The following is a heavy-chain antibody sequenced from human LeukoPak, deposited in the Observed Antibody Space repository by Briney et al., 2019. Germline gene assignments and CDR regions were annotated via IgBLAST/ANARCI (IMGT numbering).Heavy chain of an antibody. CDR1: GYTFTSYY. CDR2: INPSGGST. V-gene: IGHV1-46*01. J-gene: IGHJ4*02. CDR3: AREESIGKYQFLHDY. D-gene: IGHD1-26*01. Sequence: ASVKVSCKASGYTFTSYYMHWVRQAPGQGLEWMGIINPSGGSTSYAQKFQGRVTMTTDTSTSTAYMEVRSLRSDDTAVYYCAREESIGKYQFLHDYWGQGTLVTVSS.